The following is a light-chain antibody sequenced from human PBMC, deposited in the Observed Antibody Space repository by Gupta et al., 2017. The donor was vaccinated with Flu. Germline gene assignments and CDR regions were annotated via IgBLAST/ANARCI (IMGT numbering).Light chain of an antibody. Sequence: QSVLTQPPSVSGAPGQRVTISCIGSSSNIGAGYDVHWYQQLPGAAPKLLIFGNTNRPAGVPDRFSGSKSGTSASLAITGLQAEEEADYYCQSYDSSINRVFGGGTKLTVL. CDR1: SSNIGAGYD. V-gene: IGLV1-40*01. J-gene: IGLJ3*02. CDR2: GNT. CDR3: QSYDSSINRV.